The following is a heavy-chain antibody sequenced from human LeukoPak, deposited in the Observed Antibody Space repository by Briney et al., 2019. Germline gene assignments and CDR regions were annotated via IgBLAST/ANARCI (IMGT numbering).Heavy chain of an antibody. Sequence: GGSLRLSCAASGFTVSSNYMSWVRQAPGKGLEWVSVIYSGGSTYYADSVKGRFTISRDNSKNTLYLQMNSLRAEDTAVYYCARKWGTTSYYFYYMDVWGKGTTVTGSS. J-gene: IGHJ6*03. CDR1: GFTVSSNY. CDR3: ARKWGTTSYYFYYMDV. CDR2: IYSGGST. V-gene: IGHV3-66*02. D-gene: IGHD1-7*01.